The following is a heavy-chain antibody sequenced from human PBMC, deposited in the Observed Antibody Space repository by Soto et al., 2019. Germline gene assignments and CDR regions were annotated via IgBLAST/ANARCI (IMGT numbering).Heavy chain of an antibody. Sequence: QVQLQESGPGLVKPSETLSLTCTVSVASVSSGTYYWSWIRQPPGRGLEWIGFIYYSGSSNYNPSLKSRXXIXVGXSKNQFSLKLSSVTGADTAVYYCARVDWSYWYFDLWGRGTLVTVSS. V-gene: IGHV4-61*01. CDR1: VASVSSGTYY. CDR3: ARVDWSYWYFDL. CDR2: IYYSGSS. D-gene: IGHD3-9*01. J-gene: IGHJ2*01.